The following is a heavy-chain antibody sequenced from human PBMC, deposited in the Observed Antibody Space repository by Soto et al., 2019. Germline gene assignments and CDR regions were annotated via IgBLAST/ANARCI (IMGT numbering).Heavy chain of an antibody. CDR2: INSDGSST. J-gene: IGHJ4*02. D-gene: IGHD1-26*01. Sequence: EVQLVESGGGLVQPGGSLRLSCAASGFTFSSYWMHWVRQAPGKGPVWVSRINSDGSSTSYADSVKGRFTISRDNAKNTLYLQMNRLRAEDTAVYYCARDPYSGSSSHFDYWGQGTLVTVSS. V-gene: IGHV3-74*01. CDR3: ARDPYSGSSSHFDY. CDR1: GFTFSSYW.